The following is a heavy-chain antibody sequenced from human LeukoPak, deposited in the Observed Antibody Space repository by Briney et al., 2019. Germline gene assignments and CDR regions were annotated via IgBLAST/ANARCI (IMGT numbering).Heavy chain of an antibody. D-gene: IGHD1-20*01. Sequence: PGGSLRLSCAASGFTFSSYRMNWVRQAPGKGLEWVSYISSSSSTIYYADSVKGRFTISRDNAKNSLYLQMNSLRDEDTAVYYCARGSSITGTTGDDYWGQGTLVTVSS. V-gene: IGHV3-48*02. J-gene: IGHJ4*02. CDR3: ARGSSITGTTGDDY. CDR2: ISSSSSTI. CDR1: GFTFSSYR.